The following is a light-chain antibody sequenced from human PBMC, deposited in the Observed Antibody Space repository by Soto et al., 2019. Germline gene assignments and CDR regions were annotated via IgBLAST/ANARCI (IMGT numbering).Light chain of an antibody. J-gene: IGKJ1*01. V-gene: IGKV1-5*03. Sequence: GASKSISSWLARYQQKPRNATKLLIYKASSLESGVPSRFSGSGSGTEFTLTISSLQPDDFATSYCQQYNSYWTFGQGTKVDI. CDR3: QQYNSYWT. CDR2: KAS. CDR1: KSISSW.